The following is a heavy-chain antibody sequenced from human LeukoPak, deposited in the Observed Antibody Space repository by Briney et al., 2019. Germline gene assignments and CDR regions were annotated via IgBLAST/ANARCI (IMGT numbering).Heavy chain of an antibody. CDR3: ARGTSRGWLQIEGYDY. CDR2: INHSGST. V-gene: IGHV4-34*01. CDR1: GGSFNGYY. J-gene: IGHJ4*02. Sequence: SETLSLTCAVYGGSFNGYYWSWIRQPPGKGLEWIGEINHSGSTNYNPSLKSRVTISVDTSKNQFSLKLSSVTAADTAVYYCARGTSRGWLQIEGYDYWGQGTLVTVSS. D-gene: IGHD5-24*01.